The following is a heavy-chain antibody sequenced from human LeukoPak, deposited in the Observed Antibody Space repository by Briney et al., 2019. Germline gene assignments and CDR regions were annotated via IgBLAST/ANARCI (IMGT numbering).Heavy chain of an antibody. CDR2: INHSGST. D-gene: IGHD3-3*01. Sequence: SETLSLTCAVYGGSFSGYYWSWIRQPPGKGLEWIGEINHSGSTNYNPSLKSRVTISVDTSKNQFSLKLSSVTAADTAVYYCARGTTYDFWSGYYTGGRLHFDYWGQGTLVTVSS. J-gene: IGHJ4*02. V-gene: IGHV4-34*01. CDR1: GGSFSGYY. CDR3: ARGTTYDFWSGYYTGGRLHFDY.